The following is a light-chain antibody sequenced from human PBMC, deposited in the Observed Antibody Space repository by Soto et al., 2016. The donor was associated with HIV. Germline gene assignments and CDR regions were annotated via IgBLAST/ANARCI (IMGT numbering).Light chain of an antibody. V-gene: IGKV1-5*03. CDR3: QQYNSVPWT. J-gene: IGKJ1*01. CDR2: KTS. Sequence: DIQMTQFPSTLSASIGDRVTITCRASQSVSVWLAWYQQKPGKAPNLLIFKTSTLEIGVPSRFSGSGSGTDFTLTLSSVQPDAVGTYYCQQYNSVPWTFGQGTKLEMK. CDR1: QSVSVW.